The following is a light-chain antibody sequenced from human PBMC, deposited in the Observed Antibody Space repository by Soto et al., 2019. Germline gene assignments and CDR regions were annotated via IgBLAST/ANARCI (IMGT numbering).Light chain of an antibody. CDR3: CSYSGSSTLV. Sequence: QSALTQPASVSGSPGQSITISCTGSKSDVGNYNLVSWYQLHPGKAPKLMIYEGSKRPSGVSNRFSGSKSGNTASLTISGLQAEDEADYYCCSYSGSSTLVFGGGTKVTVL. CDR2: EGS. CDR1: KSDVGNYNL. J-gene: IGLJ2*01. V-gene: IGLV2-23*01.